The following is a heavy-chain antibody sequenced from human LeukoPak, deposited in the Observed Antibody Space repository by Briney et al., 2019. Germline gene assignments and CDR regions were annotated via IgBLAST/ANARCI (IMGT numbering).Heavy chain of an antibody. Sequence: GASLRLSCAASGFTFSSYAMSWVRQAPGKGLEWVSGISGSGGSRYYADSVKGRFTISRDNSKNTLYLQMNSLRAEDTAVYYCAKSRGFGESANDHWGQGTVVTVSS. CDR2: ISGSGGSR. CDR3: AKSRGFGESANDH. D-gene: IGHD3-10*01. J-gene: IGHJ4*02. V-gene: IGHV3-23*01. CDR1: GFTFSSYA.